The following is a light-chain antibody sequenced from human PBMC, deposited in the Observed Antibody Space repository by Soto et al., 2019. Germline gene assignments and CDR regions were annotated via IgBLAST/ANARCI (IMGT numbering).Light chain of an antibody. V-gene: IGLV1-44*01. Sequence: QLVLTQPPSASGTPGQRVTISCSGGSSNIGSNTVNWYQQLPGTAPKLLIYSTSQRPSGVPDRFSGSKSGTSASLAISGLQSEDEADYYCAAWDDSLNGLFGGGTKLTVL. CDR3: AAWDDSLNGL. J-gene: IGLJ2*01. CDR1: SSNIGSNT. CDR2: STS.